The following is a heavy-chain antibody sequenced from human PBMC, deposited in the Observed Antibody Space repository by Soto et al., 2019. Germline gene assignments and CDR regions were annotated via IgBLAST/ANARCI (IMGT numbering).Heavy chain of an antibody. J-gene: IGHJ3*02. Sequence: QVQLVQSGAEVKKPGASVKVSCKASGYTFTSYGISWVRQAPGQGLEWMGWISAYNGHTNYAQKLQGRVTMATDTSTSTASMELRSLRSDDPAVYYCERTSYSGWDDAFDIWGQGTMVTVSS. D-gene: IGHD6-19*01. CDR3: ERTSYSGWDDAFDI. CDR1: GYTFTSYG. CDR2: ISAYNGHT. V-gene: IGHV1-18*01.